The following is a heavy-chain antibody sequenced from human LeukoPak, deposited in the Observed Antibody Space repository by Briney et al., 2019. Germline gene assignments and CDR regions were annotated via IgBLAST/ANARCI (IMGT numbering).Heavy chain of an antibody. CDR3: ARGRAWELPDYFQL. Sequence: SETLSLTCTVSGGSISSSSYYWGWIRQPPGKGLEWIGSIYYSGSTYYNPSLKSRVTISVDTSKNQFSLKLSSVTAADTAVYYCARGRAWELPDYFQLWGQGTLVTVSS. D-gene: IGHD1-26*01. CDR2: IYYSGST. J-gene: IGHJ1*01. CDR1: GGSISSSSYY. V-gene: IGHV4-39*07.